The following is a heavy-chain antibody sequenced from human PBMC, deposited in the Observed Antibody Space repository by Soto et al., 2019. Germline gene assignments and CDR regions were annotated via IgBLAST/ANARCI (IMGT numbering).Heavy chain of an antibody. J-gene: IGHJ4*02. CDR1: GGSISSGGYY. Sequence: QVQLQESGPGLLKPSQTLSLTCTVSGGSISSGGYYWSWIRQHPGKGLEWIGYIYNSGSTYYNPSLKSRVTMSVDTSKNQFSLKLSSVSAADTAVYYCARGEDSGYYFDSWGQGTLVTVSS. D-gene: IGHD6-6*01. CDR3: ARGEDSGYYFDS. CDR2: IYNSGST. V-gene: IGHV4-31*03.